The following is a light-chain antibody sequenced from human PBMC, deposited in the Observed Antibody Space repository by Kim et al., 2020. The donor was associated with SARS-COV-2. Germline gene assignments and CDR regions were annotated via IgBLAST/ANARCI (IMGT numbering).Light chain of an antibody. CDR3: QAWDSSTVV. J-gene: IGLJ2*01. Sequence: VSPGQTASITCSGDKLGDKYGCWYQQKPGQSPVVVIYQDSKRPLGIPERFSGSNSGNTATLTISGTQAMDEADYYCQAWDSSTVVFGGGTQLTVL. CDR2: QDS. CDR1: KLGDKY. V-gene: IGLV3-1*01.